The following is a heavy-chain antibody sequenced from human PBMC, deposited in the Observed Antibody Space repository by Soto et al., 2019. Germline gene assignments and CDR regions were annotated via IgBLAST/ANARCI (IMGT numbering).Heavy chain of an antibody. J-gene: IGHJ6*02. Sequence: SSETLSLTCTVSGGSISNGDYYWSWIRQPPGKGLEWIGYIYYSGTTYYNPSLKSRVTISVDTSKNQFSLKLNSVTAADTALYYCASICSSTSCYRYGYCYGLDVWGQGTTVTVSS. D-gene: IGHD2-2*01. CDR2: IYYSGTT. V-gene: IGHV4-30-4*01. CDR3: ASICSSTSCYRYGYCYGLDV. CDR1: GGSISNGDYY.